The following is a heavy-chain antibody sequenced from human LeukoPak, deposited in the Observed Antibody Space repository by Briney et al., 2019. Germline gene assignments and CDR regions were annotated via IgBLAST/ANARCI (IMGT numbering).Heavy chain of an antibody. CDR1: GASISNHY. V-gene: IGHV4-59*08. J-gene: IGHJ4*02. Sequence: SEALSLTCTVSGASISNHYWSWIRQPPGKGLEWIGYRYNSGSTNYNPSLKSRVTISADTSKNQFSLKLSSVTAADTAVYYCARQQLVGGGYYFDYWGQGTLVTVSS. CDR2: RYNSGST. CDR3: ARQQLVGGGYYFDY. D-gene: IGHD6-13*01.